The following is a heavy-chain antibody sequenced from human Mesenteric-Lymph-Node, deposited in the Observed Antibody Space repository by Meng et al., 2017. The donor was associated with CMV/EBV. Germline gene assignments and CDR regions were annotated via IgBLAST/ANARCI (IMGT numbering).Heavy chain of an antibody. D-gene: IGHD3-3*01. V-gene: IGHV1-69*02. CDR1: GGTFSSYT. CDR2: IIPILDIT. CDR3: AIPFGVAPLWGD. J-gene: IGHJ4*02. Sequence: SVKVSCKASGGTFSSYTISWVRQAPGQGLEWMGRIIPILDITHYAQKFQGRVTITADKSTGTAYVELSSLRSEDTAVYYCAIPFGVAPLWGDWGQGTLVTVSS.